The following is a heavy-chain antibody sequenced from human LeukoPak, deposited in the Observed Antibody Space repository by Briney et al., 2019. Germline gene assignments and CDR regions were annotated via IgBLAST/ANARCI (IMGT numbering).Heavy chain of an antibody. CDR1: GFTFSNYV. D-gene: IGHD6-13*01. CDR2: ISGSGTST. J-gene: IGHJ4*02. CDR3: ARDQQGIAAAAGNFDY. V-gene: IGHV3-23*01. Sequence: GGSLRLSCVASGFTFSNYVMNWVRQAPGKGLECVSSISGSGTSTYYADSVKGRFTISRDNSRNTLYLQMNSLRAEDTAVYYCARDQQGIAAAAGNFDYWGQGTLVTVSS.